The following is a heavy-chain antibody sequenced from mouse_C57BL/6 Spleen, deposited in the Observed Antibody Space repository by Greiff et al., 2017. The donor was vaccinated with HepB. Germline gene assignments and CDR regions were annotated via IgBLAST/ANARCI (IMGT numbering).Heavy chain of an antibody. CDR1: GFTFSDYG. J-gene: IGHJ4*01. D-gene: IGHD1-1*01. CDR3: ARLCYYDGAMDY. CDR2: ISSGSSTI. V-gene: IGHV5-17*01. Sequence: EVMLVESGGGLVKPGGSLKLSCAASGFTFSDYGMHWVRQAPEKGLEWVAYISSGSSTIYYADTVKGRFTISRDNAKNNLFLQMTSLRSEDTAMYYCARLCYYDGAMDYWGQGTSVTVSS.